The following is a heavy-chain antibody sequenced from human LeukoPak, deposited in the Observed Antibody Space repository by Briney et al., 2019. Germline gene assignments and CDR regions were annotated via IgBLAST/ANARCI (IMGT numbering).Heavy chain of an antibody. Sequence: ASVKVSCKASGYTFTGYYMNWVRQAPGQGLDWMGCINPNIGVTNYAQKFQGRGTMTRDTSISTAYMELSRLRSDDTAVYYCARDRIASNYYGSGSYYNAFGYWGQGTLVTVAS. CDR2: INPNIGVT. J-gene: IGHJ4*02. V-gene: IGHV1-2*02. CDR3: ARDRIASNYYGSGSYYNAFGY. CDR1: GYTFTGYY. D-gene: IGHD3-10*01.